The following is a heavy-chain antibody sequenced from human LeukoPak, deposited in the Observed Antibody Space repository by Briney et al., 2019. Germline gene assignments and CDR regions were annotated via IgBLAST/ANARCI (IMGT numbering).Heavy chain of an antibody. J-gene: IGHJ4*02. CDR2: IRSKAYGGTI. Sequence: GRSLRLSCTASGFTFGDYAMSWFRQAPGKGLEWVGFIRSKAYGGTIEYAASVKGRFTISRDDSKSVAYLQMNSLKIEDTAVYYCTRDLQSDSSGYYLGGYWGQGTLVTVSS. D-gene: IGHD3-22*01. V-gene: IGHV3-49*03. CDR1: GFTFGDYA. CDR3: TRDLQSDSSGYYLGGY.